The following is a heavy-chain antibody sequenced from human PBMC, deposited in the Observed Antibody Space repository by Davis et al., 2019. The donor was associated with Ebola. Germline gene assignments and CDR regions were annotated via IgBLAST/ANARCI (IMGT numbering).Heavy chain of an antibody. J-gene: IGHJ6*02. CDR2: ISAYNGNT. CDR3: ARRSGIGGYCSSTSCYAGYYYGMDV. D-gene: IGHD2-2*01. CDR1: GYTFTSYG. Sequence: ASVKVSCKASGYTFTSYGISWVRQAPGQGLEWMGWISAYNGNTNYAQKLQGRVTMTRDTSTSTAYMELSSLRSEDTAVYYCARRSGIGGYCSSTSCYAGYYYGMDVWGQGTTVTVSS. V-gene: IGHV1-18*01.